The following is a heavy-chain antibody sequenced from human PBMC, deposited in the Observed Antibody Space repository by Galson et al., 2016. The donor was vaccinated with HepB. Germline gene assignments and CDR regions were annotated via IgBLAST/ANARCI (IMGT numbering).Heavy chain of an antibody. V-gene: IGHV4-34*01. D-gene: IGHD2-2*01. Sequence: ETLSLTCDVYGGSLSGYSWIWIRQSPGKGLEWIGEIKHGGNTRYKSPLKSRVTVSIDTSKNQFSLRLSSVTAADTAVYYCARPLIGTRGAFDIWGQGTMVTVSS. CDR3: ARPLIGTRGAFDI. CDR2: IKHGGNT. CDR1: GGSLSGYS. J-gene: IGHJ3*02.